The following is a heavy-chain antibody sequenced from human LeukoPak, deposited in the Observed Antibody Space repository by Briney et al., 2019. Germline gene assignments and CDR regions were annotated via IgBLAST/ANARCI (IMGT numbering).Heavy chain of an antibody. D-gene: IGHD4-11*01. CDR2: MNEDGSEK. V-gene: IGHV3-7*01. CDR1: GFGFSNYW. J-gene: IGHJ4*02. CDR3: ARDRGYSNFDY. Sequence: GGSLRLSCAASGFGFSNYWMSWVRQAPGKGLEWVANMNEDGSEKNYVDSVKGRFTISRDNAQDSLHLQMNSLRAEDTAVYYCARDRGYSNFDYWGQGTLLTVSS.